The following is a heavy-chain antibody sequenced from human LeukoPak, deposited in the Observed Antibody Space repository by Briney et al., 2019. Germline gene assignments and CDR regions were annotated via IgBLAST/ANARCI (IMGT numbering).Heavy chain of an antibody. V-gene: IGHV3-15*01. CDR2: IKSKTDGGTT. D-gene: IGHD3-16*01. Sequence: GGSLRLSCAASGFTFSNAWMSWVRQAPGKGLEWVGRIKSKTDGGTTDYAAPVKGRFTISRDDSKNTLYLQMNSLKTEDTAVYYCTTDPTIFNTFRTFDYWGQGTLVTVSS. CDR3: TTDPTIFNTFRTFDY. J-gene: IGHJ4*02. CDR1: GFTFSNAW.